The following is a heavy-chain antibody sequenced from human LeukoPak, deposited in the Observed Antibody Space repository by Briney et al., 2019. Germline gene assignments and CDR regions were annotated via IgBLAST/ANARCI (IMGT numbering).Heavy chain of an antibody. CDR1: GFTFGDYA. V-gene: IGHV3-49*03. D-gene: IGHD3-16*01. J-gene: IGHJ4*02. Sequence: GGSLRLSCTASGFTFGDYAMSWFRQAPGKGLEWVGFIRSKAYGGTTEYAASVKGRFTISRDDSKSIAYLQMNSLKTEDTAVYYCTRARYRGEVDYWGQGTLVTVSS. CDR2: IRSKAYGGTT. CDR3: TRARYRGEVDY.